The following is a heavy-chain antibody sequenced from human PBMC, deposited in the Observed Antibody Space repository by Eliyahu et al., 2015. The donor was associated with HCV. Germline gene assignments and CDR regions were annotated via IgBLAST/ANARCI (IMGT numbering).Heavy chain of an antibody. V-gene: IGHV3-74*01. CDR2: IISDGSAT. Sequence: EVQLVESGGGLVQPGGSLRLSCAASGFPFSRYWMHWVRQAPGKGLVWVSRIISDGSATDYADSVKGRFTVSRDNAKNTLYLQMDSLRAEDTAVYYCARRVPTDYYFDYWGQGTLVTVSS. CDR1: GFPFSRYW. J-gene: IGHJ4*02. D-gene: IGHD5-12*01. CDR3: ARRVPTDYYFDY.